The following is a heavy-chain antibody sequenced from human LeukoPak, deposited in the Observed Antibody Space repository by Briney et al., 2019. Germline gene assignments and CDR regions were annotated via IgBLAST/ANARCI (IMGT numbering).Heavy chain of an antibody. D-gene: IGHD6-13*01. CDR3: AREEYSSSWSEPYFDY. Sequence: GGSLRLSCAASGFTFSDYYMSWIRQAPGKGLEWVSYISSSGSTIYYADSMKGRFTISRDNAKNSLYLQMNSLRAEDTAVYYCAREEYSSSWSEPYFDYWGQGTLVTVSS. CDR1: GFTFSDYY. J-gene: IGHJ4*02. V-gene: IGHV3-11*04. CDR2: ISSSGSTI.